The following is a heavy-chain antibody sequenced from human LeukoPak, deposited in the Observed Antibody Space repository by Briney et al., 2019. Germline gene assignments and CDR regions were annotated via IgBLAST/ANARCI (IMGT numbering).Heavy chain of an antibody. Sequence: PSETLSLTCTVSGGSIISSDYHWGWVRQPPGKGLEWIGTISYSGNTDYNPSLRSRVTISVDTSSNQFSLRLGSVTAADTAIYHCARHCCSAPSKRVFDIWGQGTMVTVSS. J-gene: IGHJ3*02. CDR2: ISYSGNT. V-gene: IGHV4-39*01. CDR3: ARHCCSAPSKRVFDI. D-gene: IGHD2-15*01. CDR1: GGSIISSDYH.